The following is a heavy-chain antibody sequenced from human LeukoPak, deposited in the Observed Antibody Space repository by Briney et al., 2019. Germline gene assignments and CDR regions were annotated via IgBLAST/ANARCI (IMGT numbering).Heavy chain of an antibody. CDR2: ISSLSGTK. J-gene: IGHJ4*02. V-gene: IGHV3-48*01. CDR3: AKEASRGSSFAYTPIEKPYYLDY. CDR1: GFTFSSYS. D-gene: IGHD5-18*01. Sequence: GGSLRLSCAASGFTFSSYSMNWVRQAPGKGLEWVSYISSLSGTKYYADSVKGRFTISRDNSKNTLFLQMNSLRAEDTAVYYCAKEASRGSSFAYTPIEKPYYLDYWGQGTLVTVSS.